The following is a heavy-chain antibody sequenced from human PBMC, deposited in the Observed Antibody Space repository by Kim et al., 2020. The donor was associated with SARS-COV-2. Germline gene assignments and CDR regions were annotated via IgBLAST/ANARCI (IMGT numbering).Heavy chain of an antibody. J-gene: IGHJ4*02. V-gene: IGHV7-4-1*02. CDR1: GYTFTSYA. CDR3: ARDSPGPLNTAMVGGFDY. CDR2: INTNTGNP. D-gene: IGHD5-18*01. Sequence: ASVKVSCKASGYTFTSYAMNWVRQAPGQGLEWMGWINTNTGNPTYAQGFTGRFVFSLDTSVSTAYLQISSLKAEDTAVYYCARDSPGPLNTAMVGGFDYWGQGTLVTVSS.